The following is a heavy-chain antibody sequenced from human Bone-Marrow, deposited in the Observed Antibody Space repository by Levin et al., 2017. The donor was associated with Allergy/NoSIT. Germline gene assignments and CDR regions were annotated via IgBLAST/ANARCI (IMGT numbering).Heavy chain of an antibody. CDR2: ISSSSSYI. CDR1: GFTFSSYS. CDR3: ARDRGYSSSSSNSPFDY. D-gene: IGHD6-6*01. J-gene: IGHJ4*02. Sequence: GGSLRLSCAASGFTFSSYSMNWVRQAPGKGLEWVSSISSSSSYIYYADSVKGRFTISRDNAKNSLYLQMNSLRAEDTAVYYCARDRGYSSSSSNSPFDYWGQGTLVTVSS. V-gene: IGHV3-21*01.